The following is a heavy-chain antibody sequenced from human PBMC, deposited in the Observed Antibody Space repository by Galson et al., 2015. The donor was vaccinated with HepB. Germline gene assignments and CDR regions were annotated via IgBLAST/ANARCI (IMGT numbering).Heavy chain of an antibody. CDR2: IKQDGSEK. Sequence: SLRLSCAVSGLTFSSYWMSWVRQAPGKGLEWVANIKQDGSEKYYVDSVKGRFTISRDNAKNSLYLQMNSLRAEDTAVYYCAPRSSTAAVYWGQGTLVTASS. D-gene: IGHD2-2*01. CDR1: GLTFSSYW. J-gene: IGHJ4*02. V-gene: IGHV3-7*01. CDR3: APRSSTAAVY.